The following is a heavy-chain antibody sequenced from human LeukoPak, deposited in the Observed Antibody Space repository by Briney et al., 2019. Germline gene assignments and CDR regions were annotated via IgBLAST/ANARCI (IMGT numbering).Heavy chain of an antibody. J-gene: IGHJ3*02. D-gene: IGHD6-6*01. CDR2: VGPRSDNI. V-gene: IGHV3-11*04. CDR3: ARLYSSSSGKAFDI. CDR1: GFTFSDYF. Sequence: GGSLRLSCAASGFTFSDYFMSWIRQAPEKGLEWVSYVGPRSDNINYADSVKGRFTVSRDNAKNSVYLQMNSLRAEDTAVYYCARLYSSSSGKAFDIWGQGTMVTVSS.